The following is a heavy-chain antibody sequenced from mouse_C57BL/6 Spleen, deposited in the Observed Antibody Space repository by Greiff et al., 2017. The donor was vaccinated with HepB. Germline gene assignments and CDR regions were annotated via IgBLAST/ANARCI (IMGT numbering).Heavy chain of an antibody. CDR2: IDPETGGT. CDR3: TRCDDGYRAWFAY. V-gene: IGHV1-15*01. J-gene: IGHJ3*01. D-gene: IGHD2-3*01. Sequence: QVQLQQSGAELVRPGASVTLSCKASGYTFTDYEMHWVKQTPVHGLEWIGAIDPETGGTAYNQKFKGKAILTADKSSSTAYMELRSLTSEDSAVYYCTRCDDGYRAWFAYWGQGTLVTVSA. CDR1: GYTFTDYE.